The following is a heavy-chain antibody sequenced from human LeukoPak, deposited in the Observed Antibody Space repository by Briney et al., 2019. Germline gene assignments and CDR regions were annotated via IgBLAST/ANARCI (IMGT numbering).Heavy chain of an antibody. J-gene: IGHJ4*02. D-gene: IGHD2-2*01. CDR3: ARGRAIPAAMDC. V-gene: IGHV4-38-2*01. CDR2: IYHSGST. CDR1: GSSISSGYY. Sequence: SETLSLTCAVSGSSISSGYYWGWIRQPPGKGLEWIGSIYHSGSTYYNPSLKSRVTISVDTSKNQFSPNLSSVTAADTAVYYCARGRAIPAAMDCWGQGTLVTGSS.